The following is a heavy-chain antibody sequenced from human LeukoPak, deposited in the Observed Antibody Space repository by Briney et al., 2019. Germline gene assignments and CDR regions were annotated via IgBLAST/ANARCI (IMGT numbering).Heavy chain of an antibody. V-gene: IGHV3-74*01. J-gene: IGHJ4*02. CDR2: INSDGSST. Sequence: GGSVTLSCAASGFTFSSYWMHWVRQAPGKGLVWVSRINSDGSSTSYADSVKGRFTISRDNAKNTLYLQMNSLRAEDTAVYYCARRPKGYYYDSSGFFDYWGPGTLVTVSS. CDR3: ARRPKGYYYDSSGFFDY. CDR1: GFTFSSYW. D-gene: IGHD3-22*01.